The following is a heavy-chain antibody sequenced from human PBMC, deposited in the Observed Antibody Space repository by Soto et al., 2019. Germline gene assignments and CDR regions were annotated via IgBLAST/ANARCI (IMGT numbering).Heavy chain of an antibody. V-gene: IGHV3-30*04. CDR2: ISYDGSNK. J-gene: IGHJ4*02. CDR1: GFTFSSYA. D-gene: IGHD6-19*01. CDR3: ARGIAVAEGAYYFDY. Sequence: GGSLRLSCAASGFTFSSYAMHWVRQAPGKGLEWVAVISYDGSNKYYADSVKGRFTISRDNSKNTLYLQMNSLRAEDTAVYYCARGIAVAEGAYYFDYWGQGTLVTVS.